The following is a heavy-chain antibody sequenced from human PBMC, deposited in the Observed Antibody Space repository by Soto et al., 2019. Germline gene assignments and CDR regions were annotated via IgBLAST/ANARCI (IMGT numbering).Heavy chain of an antibody. CDR1: GFSFSSYA. J-gene: IGHJ3*01. CDR3: VKTVGATSRLAFDF. V-gene: IGHV3-64D*08. D-gene: IGHD1-26*01. Sequence: GGSLRLSCSASGFSFSSYAMHWVRQAPGKGLEYVSGISSNGGSTDYVVSVEGRFTISRDNSKNTLYLQMSSLRAEDTAVYYCVKTVGATSRLAFDFWGPGTMVTVSS. CDR2: ISSNGGST.